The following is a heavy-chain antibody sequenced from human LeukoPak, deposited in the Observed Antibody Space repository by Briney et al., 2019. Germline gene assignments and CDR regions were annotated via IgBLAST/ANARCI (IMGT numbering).Heavy chain of an antibody. J-gene: IGHJ4*02. CDR3: ARAIQRFDY. CDR1: GYTFTSYY. CDR2: INPSGGST. Sequence: ASVNVSCKASGYTFTSYYMHWVRQAPGQGLEWVGIINPSGGSTSCAQKFQGRVTMTRDTSTSTVYMELSSLRSEDTAVYYCARAIQRFDYWGQGTLVTVSS. D-gene: IGHD5-18*01. V-gene: IGHV1-46*01.